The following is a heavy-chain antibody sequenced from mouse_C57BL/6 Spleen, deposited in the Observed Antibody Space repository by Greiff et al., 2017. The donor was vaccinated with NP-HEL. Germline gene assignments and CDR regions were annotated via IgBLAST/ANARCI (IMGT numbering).Heavy chain of an antibody. CDR1: GYTFTSYW. V-gene: IGHV1-50*01. Sequence: QVQLQQPGAELVKPGASVKLSCKASGYTFTSYWMQWVKQRPGQGLEWIGEIDPSDSYTNYNQKFKGKATLTVDTSSSTAYMQLSSLTSEDSAVYYGASLGYDMDDWGQGTSVTVSS. CDR3: ASLGYDMDD. CDR2: IDPSDSYT. J-gene: IGHJ4*01.